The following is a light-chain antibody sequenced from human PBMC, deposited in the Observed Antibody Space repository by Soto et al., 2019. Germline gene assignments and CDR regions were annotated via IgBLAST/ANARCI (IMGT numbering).Light chain of an antibody. CDR3: QQRTDWPLS. CDR2: DAS. CDR1: QSVSNF. J-gene: IGKJ3*01. Sequence: EIVLTQSPATLSLSPGERATLSCRASQSVSNFLAWYQQKPGQAPRLLIYDASNRATGTPARCSGSGSGTDFTLTISSLEPEDFAVYYCQQRTDWPLSFGPGTKLDIK. V-gene: IGKV3-11*01.